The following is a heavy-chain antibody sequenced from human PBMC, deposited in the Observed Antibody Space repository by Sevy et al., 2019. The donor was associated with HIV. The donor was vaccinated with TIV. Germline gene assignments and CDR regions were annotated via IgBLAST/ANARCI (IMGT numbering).Heavy chain of an antibody. D-gene: IGHD2-2*01. CDR2: IYHSGST. J-gene: IGHJ4*02. V-gene: IGHV4-38-2*01. Sequence: SETLSLTCAVSGYSITNGYYWGWIRQPPGKGLEWIGSIYHSGSTYYNPSLKSRVTISIDTSKNQFSLMLNSVTAADTAVYYCARRYCSGTSCYPYFDYWGQGTLVTVSS. CDR1: GYSITNGYY. CDR3: ARRYCSGTSCYPYFDY.